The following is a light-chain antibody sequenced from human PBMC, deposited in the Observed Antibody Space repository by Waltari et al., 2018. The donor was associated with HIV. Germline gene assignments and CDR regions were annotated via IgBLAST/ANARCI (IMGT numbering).Light chain of an antibody. CDR2: GTR. Sequence: QSVLTQPPSVSGAPGQRVTISCTGSDSNIGAGDDVHWYQQLPGTAPKLPIEGTRNRPSELPDRFSGSRSGTAASLAMTGLQAEDEADYYCQSYDVTLSGPLVFGGGTKLTVL. V-gene: IGLV1-40*01. CDR1: DSNIGAGDD. J-gene: IGLJ2*01. CDR3: QSYDVTLSGPLV.